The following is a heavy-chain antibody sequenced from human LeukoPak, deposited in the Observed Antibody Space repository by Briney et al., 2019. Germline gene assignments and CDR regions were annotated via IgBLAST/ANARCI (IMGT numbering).Heavy chain of an antibody. J-gene: IGHJ4*02. CDR3: ARGAPYYSDSSFYYYPDY. V-gene: IGHV3-48*03. CDR2: IDTSGRAI. D-gene: IGHD3-22*01. Sequence: TRRSLRPSRALSAFILSDYETNSVRQAPGKGLEWLSFIDTSGRAISYADSLRGQFTISRDNAKISLHLQMNSLRAEDTAVYCCARGAPYYSDSSFYYYPDYWGQGALVTVSS. CDR1: AFILSDYE.